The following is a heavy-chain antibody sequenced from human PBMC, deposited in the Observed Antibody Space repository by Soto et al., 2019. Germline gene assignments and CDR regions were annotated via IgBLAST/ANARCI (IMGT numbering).Heavy chain of an antibody. CDR1: GYTFTSYG. Sequence: QVQLVQSGAEVKKPGASVKVSCKASGYTFTSYGISWVRQAPGQGLEWMGWISAYNGNTNYAQKLQGRVTMTTDTSTSTAYMELTSLRSDDTAVYYCARDGMRLKYYYYGMDVWGQGTTVTVSS. CDR2: ISAYNGNT. CDR3: ARDGMRLKYYYYGMDV. J-gene: IGHJ6*02. V-gene: IGHV1-18*01. D-gene: IGHD6-25*01.